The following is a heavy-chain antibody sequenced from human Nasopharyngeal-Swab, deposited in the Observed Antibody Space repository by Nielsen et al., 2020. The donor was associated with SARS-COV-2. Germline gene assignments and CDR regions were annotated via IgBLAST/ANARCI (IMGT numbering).Heavy chain of an antibody. CDR1: GGSISSYY. V-gene: IGHV4-59*08. J-gene: IGHJ6*03. Sequence: SETLSLTCTVSGGSISSYYWSWIRQPPGKGLEWIGYIYYSGSTNYNPSLKSRVTISVDTSKNQFSLKLSSVTAADTAVYYCTRHYWSSTSCYGYYYMDVWGKGTTVTVSS. D-gene: IGHD2-2*01. CDR2: IYYSGST. CDR3: TRHYWSSTSCYGYYYMDV.